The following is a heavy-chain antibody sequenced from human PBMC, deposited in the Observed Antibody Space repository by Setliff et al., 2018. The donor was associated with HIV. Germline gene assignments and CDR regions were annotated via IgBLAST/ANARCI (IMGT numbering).Heavy chain of an antibody. V-gene: IGHV3-64*01. J-gene: IGHJ4*02. CDR1: GGTFSSYA. D-gene: IGHD3-10*01. CDR2: ISSNGGNT. Sequence: SCKASGGTFSSYAMHWVRQAPGKGLEYVSSISSNGGNTYYASSLKGRFTISRDNSKNTLYLQMGSLRDEDMAVYYCARVRLYNNALDYWGQGTLVTVSS. CDR3: ARVRLYNNALDY.